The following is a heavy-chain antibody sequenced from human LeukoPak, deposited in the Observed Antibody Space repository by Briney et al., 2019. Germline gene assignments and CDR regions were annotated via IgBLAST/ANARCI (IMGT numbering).Heavy chain of an antibody. CDR2: ISSSSSYI. CDR3: ARDETESNLYYDILTGHRSGSSDY. Sequence: PGGSLRLSCAASGFTFSSYAMNWVRQAPGKGLEWVSSISSSSSYIYYADSVKGRFTISRDNAKNSLYLQMNSLRAEDTAVYYCARDETESNLYYDILTGHRSGSSDYWGQGTLVTVSS. J-gene: IGHJ4*02. D-gene: IGHD3-9*01. CDR1: GFTFSSYA. V-gene: IGHV3-21*01.